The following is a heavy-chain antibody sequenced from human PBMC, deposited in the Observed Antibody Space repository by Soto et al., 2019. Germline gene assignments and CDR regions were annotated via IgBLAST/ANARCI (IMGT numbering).Heavy chain of an antibody. V-gene: IGHV4-31*03. CDR1: GGSISSGDHY. J-gene: IGHJ4*02. CDR3: ARNYGNYGHYFDS. D-gene: IGHD4-17*01. Sequence: SETLSLTCTVSGGSISSGDHYWGWIRQHPERGLEWIGYIDNSGITYDNPSLKSRITMSVDTSQSQFSLKLRSVTAADTAVYYCARNYGNYGHYFDSWGQGXLLTVSS. CDR2: IDNSGIT.